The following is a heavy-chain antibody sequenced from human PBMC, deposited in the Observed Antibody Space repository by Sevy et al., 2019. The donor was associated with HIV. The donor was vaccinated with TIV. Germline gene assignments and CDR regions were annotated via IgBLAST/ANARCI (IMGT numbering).Heavy chain of an antibody. CDR1: GYTFTNYA. V-gene: IGHV1-18*01. D-gene: IGHD3-22*01. CDR2: ISTSIDYT. J-gene: IGHJ4*02. Sequence: ASVKVSCKASGYTFTNYAIGWVRQAPGQGLEWMGWISTSIDYTGLARNLQGRVTMTTDTSATTAYMELRGLRSDDTAVYYCARDSDGSGHHYLDYFDYWGQGTLVTVSS. CDR3: ARDSDGSGHHYLDYFDY.